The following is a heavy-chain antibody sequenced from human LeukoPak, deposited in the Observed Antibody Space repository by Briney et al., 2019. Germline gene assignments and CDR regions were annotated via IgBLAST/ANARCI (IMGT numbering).Heavy chain of an antibody. CDR2: VRFDKNDK. J-gene: IGHJ3*02. V-gene: IGHV3-30*02. D-gene: IGHD2-8*01. Sequence: GGSLRLSCAASGFTFRSHDMHWVRQAPGKGLEWVTFVRFDKNDKKYADSVKGRFTISRDNSKNNLFLQMISLRDEDTAVYYCAKSLYPDAFDIWGQGTMVTVS. CDR3: AKSLYPDAFDI. CDR1: GFTFRSHD.